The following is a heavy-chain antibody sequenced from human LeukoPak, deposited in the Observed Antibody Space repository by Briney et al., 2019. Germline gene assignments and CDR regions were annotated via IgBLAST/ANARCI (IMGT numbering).Heavy chain of an antibody. CDR2: IYHSGTT. CDR3: ARDLTSGSYQGGAFDI. J-gene: IGHJ3*02. Sequence: SQTLSLTCAVSGGSVSSGGYSWSWIRQPPGTGLEWFGYIYHSGTTYYNPSLKSRVTMSVDRSKKQFSLKLTSVTAADTAVYYCARDLTSGSYQGGAFDIWGQGTMVTVSS. D-gene: IGHD1-26*01. CDR1: GGSVSSGGYS. V-gene: IGHV4-30-2*01.